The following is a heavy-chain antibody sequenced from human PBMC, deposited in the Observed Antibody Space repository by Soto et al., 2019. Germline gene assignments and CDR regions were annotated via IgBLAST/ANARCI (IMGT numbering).Heavy chain of an antibody. J-gene: IGHJ5*02. CDR3: ARIGRGILAADNWFAP. CDR1: GFSLSNARMG. CDR2: IFSNDEK. Sequence: QVTLKESGPVLVKPTETLTLTCTVSGFSLSNARMGVSWIRQPPGKALEWLAHIFSNDEKSSSTSLKSRLTISKDTSKSQVVLTMTNMDPVDTATYYCARIGRGILAADNWFAPWGQGTMVTVSS. D-gene: IGHD2-15*01. V-gene: IGHV2-26*01.